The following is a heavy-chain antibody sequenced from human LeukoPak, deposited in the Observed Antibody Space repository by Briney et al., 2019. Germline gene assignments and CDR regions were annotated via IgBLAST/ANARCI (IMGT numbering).Heavy chain of an antibody. J-gene: IGHJ3*01. V-gene: IGHV4-4*07. Sequence: SETLSLTCTVSRGSISSDYWSWIRQPAGKGLEWIGLIYTSGTTNYNPSLKSRVTMSLGTSKNQFSLKLNSVTAADTAVYYCARVFHDWGQGTIVTVSS. CDR2: IYTSGTT. CDR1: RGSISSDY. CDR3: ARVFHD.